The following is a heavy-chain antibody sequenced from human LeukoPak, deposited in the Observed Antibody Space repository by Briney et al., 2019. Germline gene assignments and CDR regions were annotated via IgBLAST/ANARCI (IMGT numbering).Heavy chain of an antibody. Sequence: SVKVSCKASGGTFSSYAISWVRQAPGQGLEWMGGIIPIFGTANYAQKFQGRVTITADESTSTAYMELSSLRSEDTAMYYCARDGPVPAAKDHDAFDIWGQGTMVTVSS. D-gene: IGHD2-2*01. CDR1: GGTFSSYA. CDR3: ARDGPVPAAKDHDAFDI. J-gene: IGHJ3*02. CDR2: IIPIFGTA. V-gene: IGHV1-69*13.